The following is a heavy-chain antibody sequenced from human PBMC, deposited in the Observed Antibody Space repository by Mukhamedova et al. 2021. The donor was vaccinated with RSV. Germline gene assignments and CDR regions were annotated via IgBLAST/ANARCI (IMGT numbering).Heavy chain of an antibody. J-gene: IGHJ4*02. CDR2: INAGNGNT. D-gene: IGHD3-10*01. CDR3: AKWGLDHGSESFLPY. V-gene: IGHV1-3*01. Sequence: EYMGWINAGNGNTKYSQKFQGRVTITWDTSASTAYMELSSLSFEDTAIYYCAKWGLDHGSESFLPYWGQGTLVTVSS.